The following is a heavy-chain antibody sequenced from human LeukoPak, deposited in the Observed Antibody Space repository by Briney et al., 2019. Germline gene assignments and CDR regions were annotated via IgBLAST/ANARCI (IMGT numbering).Heavy chain of an antibody. J-gene: IGHJ4*02. CDR3: TRGGRLHPQSPY. V-gene: IGHV3-7*01. Sequence: GGSLRLSCAASGFSFSTYWMSWVRQAPGKGLEWVSNIKQDGSDIYYVDSVKGRFIISRDNAKNSLYLQMSSLRAEDTAVYYCTRGGRLHPQSPYWGQGTLVTVSS. CDR1: GFSFSTYW. CDR2: IKQDGSDI. D-gene: IGHD3-16*01.